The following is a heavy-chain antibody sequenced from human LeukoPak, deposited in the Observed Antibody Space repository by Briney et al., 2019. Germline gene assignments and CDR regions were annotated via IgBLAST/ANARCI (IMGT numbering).Heavy chain of an antibody. CDR2: IIPIFGTA. CDR1: GGTFSSYA. Sequence: SVKVSCEASGGTFSSYAISWVRQAPGQGLEWMGGIIPIFGTANYAQKFQGRVTITADESTSTAYMELSSLRTEDTAVYYCARFSSGWYFSAFDIWGQGTMVTVSS. V-gene: IGHV1-69*13. D-gene: IGHD6-19*01. J-gene: IGHJ3*02. CDR3: ARFSSGWYFSAFDI.